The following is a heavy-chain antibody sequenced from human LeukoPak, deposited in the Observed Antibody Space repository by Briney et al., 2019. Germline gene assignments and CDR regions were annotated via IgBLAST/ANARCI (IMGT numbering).Heavy chain of an antibody. CDR3: ARGIVVVPAATKYYYYMDV. J-gene: IGHJ6*03. Sequence: SETLSLTCTVSGGSISSYYWSWIRQPAGKGLEWIGRIYTSGSTNYNPSLKSRVTMSVGTSKNQFSLKLSSVTAADTAVYCCARGIVVVPAATKYYYYMDVWGKGTTVTVSS. D-gene: IGHD2-2*01. CDR2: IYTSGST. V-gene: IGHV4-4*07. CDR1: GGSISSYY.